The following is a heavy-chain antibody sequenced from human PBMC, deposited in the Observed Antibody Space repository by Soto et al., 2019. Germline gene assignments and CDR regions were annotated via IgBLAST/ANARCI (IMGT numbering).Heavy chain of an antibody. CDR2: IIPIFGTA. J-gene: IGHJ6*04. CDR1: GGTFSSYA. V-gene: IGHV1-69*13. Sequence: SVKVSCKASGGTFSSYAISWVRQAPGQGLEWMGGIIPIFGTANYAQKFQGRVTITADESTSTAYMELSSLRSEDTAVYYCARCSAIVFWSGQRGVYYYYGMDVWGKGTTVTVSP. D-gene: IGHD3-3*01. CDR3: ARCSAIVFWSGQRGVYYYYGMDV.